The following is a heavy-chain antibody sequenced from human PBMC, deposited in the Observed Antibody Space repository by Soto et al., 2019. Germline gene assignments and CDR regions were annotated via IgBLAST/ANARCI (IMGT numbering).Heavy chain of an antibody. V-gene: IGHV1-18*01. CDR1: GYTFTSYG. CDR2: ISAYNGNT. J-gene: IGHJ4*02. D-gene: IGHD6-13*01. CDR3: SREGGAAAGTTTDFDY. Sequence: GASVKVSCKASGYTFTSYGISWVRQAPGQGLERMGWISAYNGNTNYAQKLQGRVNMTTDTSTSTAYMELRSLRYEDTAVYFCSREGGAAAGTTTDFDYWGQGTLVTVSS.